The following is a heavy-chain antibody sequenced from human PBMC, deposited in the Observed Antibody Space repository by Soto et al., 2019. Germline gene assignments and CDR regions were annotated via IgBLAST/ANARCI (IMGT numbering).Heavy chain of an antibody. D-gene: IGHD1-26*01. J-gene: IGHJ4*01. CDR3: AKDYSPHYYLYY. Sequence: PSECLSLTCTVSGGSISSYYWSWIRQPPGKGLEWIGYIYYSGSTNYNPSLKSRVTISVDTSKNQFSLKLSSVTAADTAVYYCAKDYSPHYYLYYRGQRTLLPISS. CDR2: IYYSGST. V-gene: IGHV4-59*01. CDR1: GGSISSYY.